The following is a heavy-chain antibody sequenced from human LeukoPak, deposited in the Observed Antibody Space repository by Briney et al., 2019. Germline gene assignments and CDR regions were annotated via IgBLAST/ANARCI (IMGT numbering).Heavy chain of an antibody. V-gene: IGHV3-7*03. D-gene: IGHD6-19*01. Sequence: GGSLRLSCAASGFTFSNYWISWVRQAPGKGLEWVANIKRDGSERNYVDSVKGRFTISRDNAKNSVYLQMNSLRVEDTAVYFCARGSGWCDYWGQGALVTVSS. CDR1: GFTFSNYW. CDR2: IKRDGSER. J-gene: IGHJ4*02. CDR3: ARGSGWCDY.